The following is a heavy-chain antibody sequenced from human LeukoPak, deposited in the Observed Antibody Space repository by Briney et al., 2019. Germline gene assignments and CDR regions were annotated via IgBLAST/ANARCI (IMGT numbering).Heavy chain of an antibody. CDR3: ARGASSSWLYYFDY. D-gene: IGHD6-13*01. CDR2: INSDGSST. Sequence: GGSLRLSCAASGFTFSSYWMHWVRQAPGKGLVWVSRINSDGSSTSYADSVKGRFTISRDNAKNTLYLQMNSLRAEDTAVYYSARGASSSWLYYFDYWGQGTLVTVSS. J-gene: IGHJ4*02. CDR1: GFTFSSYW. V-gene: IGHV3-74*01.